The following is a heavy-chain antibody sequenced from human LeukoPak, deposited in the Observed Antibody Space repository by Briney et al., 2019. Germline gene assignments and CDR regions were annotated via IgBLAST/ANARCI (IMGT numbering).Heavy chain of an antibody. CDR1: GFTVSSNY. J-gene: IGHJ4*02. Sequence: GGSLRLSCAASGFTVSSNYMSWVRQAPGKGLEWLSVIYSGGSTYYADSVKGRFTISRDNSKNTLYLQMNSLRAEDTALYYCARDRDRAADYYFDYWGQGTLVTVSS. CDR3: ARDRDRAADYYFDY. V-gene: IGHV3-66*02. D-gene: IGHD6-25*01. CDR2: IYSGGST.